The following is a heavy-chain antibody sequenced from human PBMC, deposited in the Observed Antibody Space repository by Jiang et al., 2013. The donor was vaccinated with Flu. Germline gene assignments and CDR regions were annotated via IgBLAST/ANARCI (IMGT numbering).Heavy chain of an antibody. J-gene: IGHJ4*02. CDR3: AKEEVPNDY. D-gene: IGHD4/OR15-4a*01. CDR1: GFTFRNAA. V-gene: IGHV3-23*01. Sequence: QLLESGGDLVQPGGSLRLSCAVSGFTFRNAAMSWVRQAPGKGLEWVSGISISGENTYYADSVKGRFIVSRDNSKNTVYLQMNGLRAEDTAVYYCAKEEVPNDYWGQGTLVTVSS. CDR2: ISISGENT.